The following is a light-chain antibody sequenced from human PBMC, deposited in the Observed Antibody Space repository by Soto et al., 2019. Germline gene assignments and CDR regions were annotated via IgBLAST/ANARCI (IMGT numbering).Light chain of an antibody. CDR3: QQSYNTPQP. V-gene: IGKV1-39*01. CDR1: QDIAHY. Sequence: DIQMTQSPSSLSASVGERVTITCRASQDIAHYLNWYQHQPGKAPKLLFTTASTLQSGVPSRFSGSGFGTEFTLTIDNLQHDDFATYFYQQSYNTPQPFGPGT. CDR2: TAS. J-gene: IGKJ1*01.